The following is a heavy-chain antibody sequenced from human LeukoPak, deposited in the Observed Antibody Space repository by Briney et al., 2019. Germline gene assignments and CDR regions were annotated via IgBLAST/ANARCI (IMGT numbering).Heavy chain of an antibody. Sequence: PGGSLRLSCAASGFAISTYAMAWVRQAPGKGLEWVASISRTGDDKYHADSLKGRFTISRDNSKETLYLQMTSVRTEDTGIYYCAKGSGGGAWAFDCWGQGTLVTV. J-gene: IGHJ4*02. CDR2: ISRTGDDK. V-gene: IGHV3-23*01. D-gene: IGHD2-21*02. CDR3: AKGSGGGAWAFDC. CDR1: GFAISTYA.